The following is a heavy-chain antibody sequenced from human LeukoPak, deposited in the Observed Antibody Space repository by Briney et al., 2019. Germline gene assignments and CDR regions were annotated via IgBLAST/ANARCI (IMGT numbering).Heavy chain of an antibody. D-gene: IGHD1-26*01. CDR3: VKDYQVGNSPAFGDY. CDR2: LIENGAAT. V-gene: IGHV3-23*01. J-gene: IGHJ4*02. CDR1: GFTFSSHA. Sequence: PGGSLRVSCAASGFTFSSHAMSWVRRAPGKGLEWVSGLIENGAATYYADSVKGRFTISRDNSRNTMYLQMNSLRVEDTAVYYCVKDYQVGNSPAFGDYWGQGXLVTISS.